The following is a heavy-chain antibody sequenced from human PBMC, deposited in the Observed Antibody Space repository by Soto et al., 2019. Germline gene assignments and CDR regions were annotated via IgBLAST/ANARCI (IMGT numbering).Heavy chain of an antibody. D-gene: IGHD3-16*01. CDR3: ARGRSKGQGGHKAYDY. CDR2: ISYDGSNK. J-gene: IGHJ4*02. Sequence: GGSLRLSCAASGFTFSSYAMHWVRQAPGKGLGWVAVISYDGSNKYYADSVKGRFTISRDNSKNTLYLQMNSLRAEDTAVYYCARGRSKGQGGHKAYDYWGQGTLVTVSS. V-gene: IGHV3-30-3*01. CDR1: GFTFSSYA.